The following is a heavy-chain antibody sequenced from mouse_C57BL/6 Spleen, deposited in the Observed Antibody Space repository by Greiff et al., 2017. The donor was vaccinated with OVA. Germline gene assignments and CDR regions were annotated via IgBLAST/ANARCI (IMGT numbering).Heavy chain of an antibody. CDR3: ARRGSITTVGADFFDY. CDR2: IYPGGGYT. Sequence: QVQLQQSGAELVRPGTSVKMSCKASGYTFTNYWIGWAKQRPGHGLEWIGDIYPGGGYTNYNEKFKGKATLTADKSSSTAYMQFSSLTSEDSAIYYCARRGSITTVGADFFDYWGQGTTLTVSS. J-gene: IGHJ2*01. CDR1: GYTFTNYW. V-gene: IGHV1-63*01. D-gene: IGHD1-1*01.